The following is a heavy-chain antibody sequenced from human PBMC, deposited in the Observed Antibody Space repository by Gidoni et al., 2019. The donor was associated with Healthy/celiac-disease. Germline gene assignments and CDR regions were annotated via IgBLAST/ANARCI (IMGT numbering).Heavy chain of an antibody. Sequence: QVLLVESGGGVVQPGRSLRLSCAASGFTFSSYGMHWVRQAPGKGLEWVAVISYDGSNKYYADSVKGRFTISRDNSKNTLYLQMNSLRAEDTAGYYCAKDRGWELTDYYGMDVWGQGTTVTVSS. CDR1: GFTFSSYG. CDR2: ISYDGSNK. D-gene: IGHD1-26*01. V-gene: IGHV3-30*18. J-gene: IGHJ6*02. CDR3: AKDRGWELTDYYGMDV.